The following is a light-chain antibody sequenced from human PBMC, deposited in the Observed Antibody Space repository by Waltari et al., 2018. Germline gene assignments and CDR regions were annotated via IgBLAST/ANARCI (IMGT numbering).Light chain of an antibody. J-gene: IGKJ1*01. CDR1: QSIGRT. CDR2: GAS. CDR3: QNYERLPVT. Sequence: EVVLTQSPGTLSLSPGEIATLSCRASQSIGRTLTWYQQKPGQSPRLLMYGASIRAAGIPDRFSGSGSGTDFILTITRLEPEDFAVYYCQNYERLPVTFGQGTKVEIK. V-gene: IGKV3-20*01.